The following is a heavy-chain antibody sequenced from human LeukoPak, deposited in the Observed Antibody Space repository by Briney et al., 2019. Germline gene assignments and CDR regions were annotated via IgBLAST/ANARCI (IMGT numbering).Heavy chain of an antibody. D-gene: IGHD5-24*01. CDR3: ARTRDGYNYPTDYYYYMDV. CDR1: GGSISSYY. J-gene: IGHJ6*03. CDR2: IYYSGST. Sequence: SETLSLTCTVSGGSISSYYWSWIRQPPGKGLEWIGYIYYSGSTNYNPSLKSRVTISVDTSKNQFSLKLSSVTAADTAVYYCARTRDGYNYPTDYYYYMDVWGKGTTVTVSS. V-gene: IGHV4-59*01.